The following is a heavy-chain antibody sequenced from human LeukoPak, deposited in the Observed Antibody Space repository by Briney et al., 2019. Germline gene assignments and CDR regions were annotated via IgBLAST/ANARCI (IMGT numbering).Heavy chain of an antibody. D-gene: IGHD6-13*01. V-gene: IGHV1-46*01. J-gene: IGHJ5*02. CDR1: GYTFTSYY. Sequence: ASVKVSCKASGYTFTSYYMHWVRQAPGQGLEWMGIINPSGGSTSYAQKLQGRVTMTRDTSTSTVYMELSSLRSEDTAVYYCGVGIAAAGLLGPWGQGTLVTVSS. CDR3: GVGIAAAGLLGP. CDR2: INPSGGST.